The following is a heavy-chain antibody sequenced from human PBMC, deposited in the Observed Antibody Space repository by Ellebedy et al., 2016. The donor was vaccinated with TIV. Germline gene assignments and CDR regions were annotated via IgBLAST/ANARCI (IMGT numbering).Heavy chain of an antibody. Sequence: GSLRLSCTVSGGSLSSSPYYWGWIRQSPGKGLEWIGTVYYSGNTYYNPSLKSRVTISVDTSMNRFSLELNSVTAADTAVYYCARNVLIFTFDKWYSDLWGRGTLVTVSS. CDR2: VYYSGNT. J-gene: IGHJ2*01. V-gene: IGHV4-39*01. CDR3: ARNVLIFTFDKWYSDL. D-gene: IGHD3/OR15-3a*01. CDR1: GGSLSSSPYY.